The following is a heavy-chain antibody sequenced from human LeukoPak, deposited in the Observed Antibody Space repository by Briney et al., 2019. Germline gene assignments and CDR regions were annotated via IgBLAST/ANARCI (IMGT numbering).Heavy chain of an antibody. J-gene: IGHJ4*02. CDR3: AREATQDIVVVPAAIGEIDY. CDR1: GYTFTSYD. D-gene: IGHD2-2*01. Sequence: ASVKVSCKASGYTFTSYDINWVRQATGQGLEWMGWMNPNSGNTGYAQKFQGRVTMTRNTSISTAYMELSSLRSDDTAVYYCAREATQDIVVVPAAIGEIDYWGQGTLVTVSS. V-gene: IGHV1-8*01. CDR2: MNPNSGNT.